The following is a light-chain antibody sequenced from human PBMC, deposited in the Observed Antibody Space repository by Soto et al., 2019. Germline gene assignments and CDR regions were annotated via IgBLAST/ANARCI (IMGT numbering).Light chain of an antibody. CDR3: LQHNSYPLT. V-gene: IGKV1-17*02. CDR1: QGIRND. J-gene: IGKJ4*01. CDR2: AAS. Sequence: DIQMTRSPSSRSASVADRDAIAFLASQGIRNDLGWYQQKPGNAPKRLIYAASSLQSWVPSRFSGSGSGTEFTLTISNLQPEDFATYYCLQHNSYPLTFGGGTKVDI.